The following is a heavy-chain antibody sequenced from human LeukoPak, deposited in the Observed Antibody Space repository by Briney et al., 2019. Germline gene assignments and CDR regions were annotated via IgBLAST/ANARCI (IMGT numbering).Heavy chain of an antibody. CDR2: INPSGGST. CDR3: AREFDYYGDY. Sequence: ASVKVSCKASGYTFTGSYMHWVRQAPGQGLEWMGVINPSGGSTTYAQKFQGRVTMTRDTSTSTVYMELSSLRSEDTAVYYCAREFDYYGDYWGQGTLVTVSS. CDR1: GYTFTGSY. D-gene: IGHD3-10*01. V-gene: IGHV1-46*01. J-gene: IGHJ4*02.